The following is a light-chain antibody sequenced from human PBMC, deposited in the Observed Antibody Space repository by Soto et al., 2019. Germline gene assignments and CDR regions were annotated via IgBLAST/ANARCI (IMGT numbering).Light chain of an antibody. J-gene: IGKJ4*01. V-gene: IGKV3-20*01. CDR1: QSVSSSY. CDR2: GAS. CDR3: QQYGSSPLT. Sequence: EIVLTQSPGTLSLSPGERATLSCRASQSVSSSYLAWYQPKPGQAPRLLIYGASRRATDIPDRFSGSGSGTDFTLTISRLEPEDFAVYYCQQYGSSPLTFGGGTKVEIK.